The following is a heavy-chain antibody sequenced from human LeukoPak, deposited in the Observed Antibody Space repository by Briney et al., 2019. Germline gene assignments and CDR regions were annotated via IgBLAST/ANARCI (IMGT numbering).Heavy chain of an antibody. CDR2: ISSSSSYI. CDR3: ARDSLLFYYMDV. CDR1: GFTFSSYS. Sequence: GGSLRLSCAASGFTFSSYSMNWVRQAPGKGLEWVSSISSSSSYIYYADSVKGRFTISRDNAKNSLYLQMNSLRAEDTAVYYCARDSLLFYYMDVRGKGTTVTVSS. D-gene: IGHD2-21*01. V-gene: IGHV3-21*01. J-gene: IGHJ6*03.